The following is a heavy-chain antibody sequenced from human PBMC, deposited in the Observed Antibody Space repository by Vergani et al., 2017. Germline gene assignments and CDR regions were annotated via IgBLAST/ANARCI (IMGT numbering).Heavy chain of an antibody. CDR3: VRARCSGPCFMSNWFDS. CDR2: IKSDGSIT. Sequence: EVQLVESGGGLIHPGGSLRLSCEGSGFSFSGYWMHWVRQSPEKGLVWVSCIKSDGSITNYADSVKGRFTISRDNAKNTLYLEMNSLRGDDTAIYYCVRARCSGPCFMSNWFDSWGQGTLVTVSS. V-gene: IGHV3-74*01. CDR1: GFSFSGYW. J-gene: IGHJ5*01. D-gene: IGHD5-12*01.